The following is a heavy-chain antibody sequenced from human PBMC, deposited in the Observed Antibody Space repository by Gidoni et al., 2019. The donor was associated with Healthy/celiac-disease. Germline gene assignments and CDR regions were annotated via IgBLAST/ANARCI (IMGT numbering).Heavy chain of an antibody. J-gene: IGHJ3*02. Sequence: AISWVRQAPGQGLEWMGGIITIFGTPNYEQKFQGRVTITADESTSTAYMELSSLRSEDTAVYYCARDWEYRAVAAFEIWGQGTMVTVSS. V-gene: IGHV1-69*01. D-gene: IGHD6-19*01. CDR2: IITIFGTP. CDR3: ARDWEYRAVAAFEI. CDR1: A.